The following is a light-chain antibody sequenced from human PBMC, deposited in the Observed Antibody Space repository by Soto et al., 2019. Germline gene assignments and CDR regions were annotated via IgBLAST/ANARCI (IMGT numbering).Light chain of an antibody. V-gene: IGLV2-14*01. CDR2: DVS. Sequence: QSALTQPASVSGSPGQSITISCTGTSSDVGGYNYVSWYEQHPVKAPKLMIYDVSNRHSGVSNRFSGSKSGNTASLTISGLQAEDEADYYCSSYTSSSTLLYVFGTGTKLTVL. CDR1: SSDVGGYNY. J-gene: IGLJ1*01. CDR3: SSYTSSSTLLYV.